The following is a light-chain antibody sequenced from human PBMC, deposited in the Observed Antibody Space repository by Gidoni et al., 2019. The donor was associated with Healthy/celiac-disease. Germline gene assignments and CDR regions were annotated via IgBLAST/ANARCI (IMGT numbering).Light chain of an antibody. V-gene: IGKV4-1*01. CDR2: WAS. Sequence: DSVMTQSTDSLAVYLGERATINGKSSQSVLYSSNNKNYLAWYQQKPGQPPKLLIYWASTRESGVPDRFSGSGSGTDFTLTISSLQAEDVAVYYCQQYYSTPPAFGGGTKVEIK. J-gene: IGKJ4*01. CDR1: QSVLYSSNNKNY. CDR3: QQYYSTPPA.